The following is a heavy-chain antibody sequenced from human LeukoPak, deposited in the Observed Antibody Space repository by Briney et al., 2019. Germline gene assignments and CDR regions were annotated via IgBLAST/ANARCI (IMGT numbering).Heavy chain of an antibody. Sequence: ASVKVSCKASGYTFTSYFIHWLRQAPGQGLEWMGIINPSGGSTRYAQKFQGRITMTRDTSTSTVYMELSSLRSEDTAVYYCARVIGYDSSGYKYYFDYWGQGTLVTVSS. V-gene: IGHV1-46*01. CDR1: GYTFTSYF. CDR2: INPSGGST. J-gene: IGHJ4*02. CDR3: ARVIGYDSSGYKYYFDY. D-gene: IGHD3-22*01.